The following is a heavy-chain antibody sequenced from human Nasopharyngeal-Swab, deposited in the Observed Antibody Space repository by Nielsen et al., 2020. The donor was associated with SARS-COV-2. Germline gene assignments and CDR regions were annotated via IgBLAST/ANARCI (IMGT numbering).Heavy chain of an antibody. Sequence: SETLSLTCAVYGGSFSDYYWSWIRQPPGKGLEWIGEINHSGSTNYNPSLKSRVTISVDTSKNQFSLKLSSVTAADTAVYYCARWGDSSGYYLFDYWGQGTLVTVSS. CDR1: GGSFSDYY. J-gene: IGHJ4*02. CDR2: INHSGST. D-gene: IGHD3-22*01. CDR3: ARWGDSSGYYLFDY. V-gene: IGHV4-34*01.